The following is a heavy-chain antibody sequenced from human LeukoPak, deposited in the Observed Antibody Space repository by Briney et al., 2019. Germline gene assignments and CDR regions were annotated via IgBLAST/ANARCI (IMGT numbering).Heavy chain of an antibody. J-gene: IGHJ3*02. CDR2: ISGSGGST. Sequence: PGGSLRLSCAASGFTFSSYAMSWVRQAPGKGLKWVSAISGSGGSTYYADSVKGRFTISRDNSKNTLYLQMNSLRAEDTAVYYCAKLLPGSVYYYDSSGYYIRGAFDIWGQGTMVTVSS. V-gene: IGHV3-23*01. CDR1: GFTFSSYA. D-gene: IGHD3-22*01. CDR3: AKLLPGSVYYYDSSGYYIRGAFDI.